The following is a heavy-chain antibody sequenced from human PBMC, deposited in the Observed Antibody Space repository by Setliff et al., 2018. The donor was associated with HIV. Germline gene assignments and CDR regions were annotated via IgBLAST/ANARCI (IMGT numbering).Heavy chain of an antibody. CDR3: ARGLYGDYGGDLNWLDP. J-gene: IGHJ5*02. V-gene: IGHV7-4-1*02. D-gene: IGHD4-17*01. CDR2: INANSGSP. Sequence: ASVKVSCKTSGYNFENYAINWVRQAPGQGLEWMGWINANSGSPTYAQAFTGRFLFSVDTVVATAYPQINTLKTEDTAVYYCARGLYGDYGGDLNWLDPWGHGTRVTVSS. CDR1: GYNFENYA.